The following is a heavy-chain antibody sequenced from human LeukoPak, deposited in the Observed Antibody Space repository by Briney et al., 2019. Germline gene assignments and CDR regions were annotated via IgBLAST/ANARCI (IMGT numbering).Heavy chain of an antibody. CDR1: GYTFTGYY. Sequence: ASVKVSCKASGYTFTGYYMHWVRQAPGQGLEWMGWISAYNGNTNYAQKLQGRVTMTTDTSTSTAYMELRSLRSDDTAVYYCARDPGYSYGFYFGYWGQGTLVTVSS. CDR3: ARDPGYSYGFYFGY. D-gene: IGHD5-18*01. J-gene: IGHJ4*02. CDR2: ISAYNGNT. V-gene: IGHV1-18*04.